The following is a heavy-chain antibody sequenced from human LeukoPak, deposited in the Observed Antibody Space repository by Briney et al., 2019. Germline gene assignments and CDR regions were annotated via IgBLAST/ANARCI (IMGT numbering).Heavy chain of an antibody. CDR3: ASLLVGSGSYLS. J-gene: IGHJ4*02. V-gene: IGHV1-2*02. Sequence: ASVTVSCKASGYTFTGYYMHWVRQAPGQGLEWMGWINPNSGGTNYAQKFQGRVTMTRDTSISTAYMELSRLRSDDTAVYYCASLLVGSGSYLSWGQGTLATVSS. CDR2: INPNSGGT. D-gene: IGHD3-10*01. CDR1: GYTFTGYY.